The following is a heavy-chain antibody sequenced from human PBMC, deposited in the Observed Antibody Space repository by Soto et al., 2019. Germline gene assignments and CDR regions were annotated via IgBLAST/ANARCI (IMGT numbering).Heavy chain of an antibody. CDR1: GFTFSNAW. D-gene: IGHD1-1*01. CDR3: TTGGLSYNWINNDY. CDR2: IKSKTDGGTT. J-gene: IGHJ4*02. Sequence: SCAASGFTFSNAWMSWFRQAPGKGLEWVGRIKSKTDGGTTDYAAPVKGRFTISRDDSKNTLYLQMNSLKTEDTAVYYCTTGGLSYNWINNDYWGQGTLVTVSS. V-gene: IGHV3-15*01.